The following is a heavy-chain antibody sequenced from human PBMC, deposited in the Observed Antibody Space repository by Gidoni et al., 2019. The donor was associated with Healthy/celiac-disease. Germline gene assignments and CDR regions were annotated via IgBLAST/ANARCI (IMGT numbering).Heavy chain of an antibody. CDR1: GFTFSSYG. CDR2: IWYDGSNK. D-gene: IGHD5-12*01. V-gene: IGHV3-33*01. J-gene: IGHJ3*02. Sequence: QVQLVESGGGVVQPGSSLRLSCAASGFTFSSYGMHWVRQAPGKGLEWVAVIWYDGSNKYYADSVKGRFTISRDNSKNTLYLQMNSLRAEETAVYYCARDEGSGYDGAFDIWGQGTMVTGSS. CDR3: ARDEGSGYDGAFDI.